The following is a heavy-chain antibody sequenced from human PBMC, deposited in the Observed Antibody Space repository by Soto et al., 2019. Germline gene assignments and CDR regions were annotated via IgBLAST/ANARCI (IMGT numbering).Heavy chain of an antibody. CDR3: AKDKSRWEQQLGSAFDI. CDR2: ISWNSGSI. V-gene: IGHV3-9*01. CDR1: GFTFDDYA. J-gene: IGHJ3*02. Sequence: HPGGSLRLSCAASGFTFDDYAMHWVRQAPGKGLEWVSGISWNSGSIGYADSVKGRFTISRDNAKNSPYLQMNSLRAEDTALYYCAKDKSRWEQQLGSAFDIWGQGTMVTVSS. D-gene: IGHD6-13*01.